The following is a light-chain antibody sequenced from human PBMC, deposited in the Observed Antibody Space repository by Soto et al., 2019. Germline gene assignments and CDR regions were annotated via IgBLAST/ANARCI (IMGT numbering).Light chain of an antibody. J-gene: IGKJ1*01. CDR2: LGS. CDR3: MQALQTSWT. Sequence: DIVMTQSPLSLPVTPGEPASISCRSSQSFLHSNGYNYLDWYLQKPGQSPQLLIYLGSNRASGVPDRFSGSGSGTDFTLKISRVEAEDVGVYYCMQALQTSWTFGQGTK. CDR1: QSFLHSNGYNY. V-gene: IGKV2-28*01.